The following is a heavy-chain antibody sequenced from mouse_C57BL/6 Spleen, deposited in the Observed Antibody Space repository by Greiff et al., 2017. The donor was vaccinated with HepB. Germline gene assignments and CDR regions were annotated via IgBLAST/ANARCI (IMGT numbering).Heavy chain of an antibody. V-gene: IGHV2-9*01. CDR1: GFSLTSYG. CDR2: IWGGGST. Sequence: VQRVESGPGLVAPSQSLSITCTVSGFSLTSYGVDWVRQPPGKGLEWLGVIWGGGSTNYNSALMSRLSISKDNSKSQVFLKMNSLQTDDTAMYYCAKHEGFYDGYYVGYFDVWGTGTTVTVSS. D-gene: IGHD2-3*01. J-gene: IGHJ1*03. CDR3: AKHEGFYDGYYVGYFDV.